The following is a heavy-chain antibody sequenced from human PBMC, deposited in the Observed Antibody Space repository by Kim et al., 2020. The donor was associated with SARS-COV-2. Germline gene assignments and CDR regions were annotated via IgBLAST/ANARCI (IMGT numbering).Heavy chain of an antibody. V-gene: IGHV1-3*01. D-gene: IGHD2-15*01. Sequence: ASVKVSCKASGYTFTSYAMHWVRQAPGQRLEWMGWINAGNGNTKYSQKFQGRVTITRDTSASTAYMELSSLRSEDTAVYYCARGGGYCSGGSCYPDYFDYWGQGTLVTVSS. CDR2: INAGNGNT. CDR3: ARGGGYCSGGSCYPDYFDY. CDR1: GYTFTSYA. J-gene: IGHJ4*02.